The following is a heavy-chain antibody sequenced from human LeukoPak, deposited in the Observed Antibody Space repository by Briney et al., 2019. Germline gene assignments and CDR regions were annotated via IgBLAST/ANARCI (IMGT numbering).Heavy chain of an antibody. D-gene: IGHD2-2*01. CDR3: ARRRIVEVPAAMDYYYMDV. Sequence: PGGSLRLSCAASGLTFSNSWMSWVRQAPGKGLEWVSSISSSSSYIYYADSVKGRFTISRDNAKNSLYLQMNSLRAEDTAVYYWARRRIVEVPAAMDYYYMDVWGKGTTVTVSS. CDR1: GLTFSNSW. CDR2: ISSSSSYI. J-gene: IGHJ6*03. V-gene: IGHV3-21*01.